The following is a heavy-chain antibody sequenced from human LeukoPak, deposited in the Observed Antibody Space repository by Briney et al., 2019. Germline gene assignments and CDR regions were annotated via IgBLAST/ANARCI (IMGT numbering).Heavy chain of an antibody. CDR3: ARTLGYCSGGSCYQYAFDI. V-gene: IGHV4-31*03. J-gene: IGHJ3*02. CDR1: GGSISSGGYY. CDR2: IYYSGTT. Sequence: SETLSLTCTVSGGSISSGGYYWSWIRQHPGKGLEWIGYIYYSGTTYYNPSLKSRVTISLDTSKNQFSLKLSSVTAADTAVYYCARTLGYCSGGSCYQYAFDIWGLGTMVTVSA. D-gene: IGHD2-15*01.